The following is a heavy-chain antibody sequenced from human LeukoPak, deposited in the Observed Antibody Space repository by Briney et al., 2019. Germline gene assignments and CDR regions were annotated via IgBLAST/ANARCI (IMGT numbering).Heavy chain of an antibody. CDR3: AREGDSSSYSWFAFDI. Sequence: PGGSLRLSCAASGLTFSRYSMKWVRQARGKGREWVSSISSRSSYIYYADSEKGRFTLSRDNAKNSLYLQMNSLRAEDTAVYYCAREGDSSSYSWFAFDIWGQGTMVTVSS. J-gene: IGHJ3*02. D-gene: IGHD6-13*01. V-gene: IGHV3-21*01. CDR2: ISSRSSYI. CDR1: GLTFSRYS.